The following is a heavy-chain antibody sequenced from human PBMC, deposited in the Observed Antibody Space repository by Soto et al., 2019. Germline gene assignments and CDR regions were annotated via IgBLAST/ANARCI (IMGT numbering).Heavy chain of an antibody. CDR1: GASISGGNW. J-gene: IGHJ5*02. V-gene: IGHV4-4*02. D-gene: IGHD3-10*01. CDR3: ARLLSGNKEWLVP. CDR2: IFDNDKT. Sequence: QVQLQASGPGLVKPWGTLSLTCAVSGASISGGNWWSWVSQPPGKGLEWLGEIFDNDKTNYNPSLKGRVTISVDKARNQFSLKLTSVTAADTAVYYCARLLSGNKEWLVPLGPGTLVTVSS.